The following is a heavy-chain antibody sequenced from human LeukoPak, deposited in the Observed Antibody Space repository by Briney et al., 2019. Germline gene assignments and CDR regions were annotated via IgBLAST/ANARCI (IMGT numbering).Heavy chain of an antibody. D-gene: IGHD6-13*01. CDR3: ARIRTAGGPEY. V-gene: IGHV1-46*01. Sequence: ASVKVSCKASGYSFTSYYMHWVRQAPGQGPGWMGIINPSGGSTNYAQKFQGRVTMTRDTSTSTVYMELSSLKSEDTAVYYCARIRTAGGPEYWGQGTLVTVSS. CDR1: GYSFTSYY. J-gene: IGHJ4*02. CDR2: INPSGGST.